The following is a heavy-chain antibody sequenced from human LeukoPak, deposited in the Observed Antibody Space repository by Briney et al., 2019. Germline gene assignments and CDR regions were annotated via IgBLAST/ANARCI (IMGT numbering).Heavy chain of an antibody. V-gene: IGHV3-23*01. CDR1: GFTFSSYA. CDR2: ISGSGVTT. J-gene: IGHJ4*02. Sequence: GGSLRLSCAASGFTFSSYAMSWVRQAPGKGLEWVSAISGSGVTTYYAGSVKGRFTIYRDNPKNTLYLQMNSLRAEDTALYYCAKDRDYYLVGFFDYWGQGTLVTVSS. CDR3: AKDRDYYLVGFFDY. D-gene: IGHD3-10*01.